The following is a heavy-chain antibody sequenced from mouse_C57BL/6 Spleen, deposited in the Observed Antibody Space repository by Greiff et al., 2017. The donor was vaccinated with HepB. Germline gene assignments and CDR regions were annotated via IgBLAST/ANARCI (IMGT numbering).Heavy chain of an antibody. CDR1: GYSFTGYY. CDR2: INPSTGGT. J-gene: IGHJ3*01. D-gene: IGHD2-4*01. Sequence: VQLKQSGPELVKPGASVKISCKASGYSFTGYYMNWVKQSPEKSLEWIGEINPSTGGTTYNQKFKAKATLTVDKSSSTAYMQLKSLTSEDSAVYYCARVPIYYDYDAFAYWGQGTLVTVSA. CDR3: ARVPIYYDYDAFAY. V-gene: IGHV1-42*01.